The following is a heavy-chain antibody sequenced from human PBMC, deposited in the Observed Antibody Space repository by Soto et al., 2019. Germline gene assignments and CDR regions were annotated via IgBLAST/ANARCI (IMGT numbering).Heavy chain of an antibody. V-gene: IGHV1-69*13. Sequence: GASVKVSCKASGGTFSSYAISWVRQAPGQGLEWMGGIIPIFGTANYAQKFQGRVTITADESTSTAYMELSSLRSEDTAVYYCARSILGYCSSTSCYRPLYYYYYGMDVWGQGTTVTV. CDR2: IIPIFGTA. D-gene: IGHD2-2*02. CDR3: ARSILGYCSSTSCYRPLYYYYYGMDV. J-gene: IGHJ6*02. CDR1: GGTFSSYA.